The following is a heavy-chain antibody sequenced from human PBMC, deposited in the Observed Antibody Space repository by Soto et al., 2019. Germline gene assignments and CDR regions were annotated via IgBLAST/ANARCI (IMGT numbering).Heavy chain of an antibody. D-gene: IGHD4-17*01. V-gene: IGHV3-74*01. CDR1: GFTFSPYW. Sequence: EVQLVESGGGLVQPGGSLRLSCAASGFTFSPYWMNWVRQAPGKGLVWVSHSNTDGGSTGYADSVKGRFTISRDNAKNTLYLQMNSLGGEDAAVDYCARAFSGGTVDVAYWGQGTLVTVSS. J-gene: IGHJ4*02. CDR2: SNTDGGST. CDR3: ARAFSGGTVDVAY.